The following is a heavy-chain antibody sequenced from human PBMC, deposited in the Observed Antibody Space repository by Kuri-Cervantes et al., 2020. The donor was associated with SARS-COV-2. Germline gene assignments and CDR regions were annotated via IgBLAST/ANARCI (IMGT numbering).Heavy chain of an antibody. V-gene: IGHV4-61*05. Sequence: GSLRLSCTVSGGSISSSSYYWGWIRQPPGKGLEWIGYVSYNGATAYNPYLKSRVTMSLDTSKNQFSLRLSSVTAADTAVYYCSGRVDFSSVDYWGQGTLVTVSS. CDR3: SGRVDFSSVDY. D-gene: IGHD3/OR15-3a*01. J-gene: IGHJ4*02. CDR2: VSYNGAT. CDR1: GGSISSSSYY.